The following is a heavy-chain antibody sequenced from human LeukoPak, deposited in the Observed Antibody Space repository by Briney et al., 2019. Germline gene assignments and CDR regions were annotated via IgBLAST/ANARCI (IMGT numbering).Heavy chain of an antibody. CDR2: IRSKANSYET. V-gene: IGHV3-73*01. D-gene: IGHD3-3*01. CDR1: GFTFSGSA. CDR3: IRASDDFWWYFDY. Sequence: GGSLRLSCAASGFTFSGSAMHWVRQASGKGPEWVGRIRSKANSYETAYAASVKGRFTISRDDSKNTAYLQMNSLKTKDTAVYYCIRASDDFWWYFDYWGQGTLVTVSS. J-gene: IGHJ4*02.